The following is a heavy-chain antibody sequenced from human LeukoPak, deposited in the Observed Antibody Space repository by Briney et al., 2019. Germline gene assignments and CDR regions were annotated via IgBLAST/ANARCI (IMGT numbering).Heavy chain of an antibody. D-gene: IGHD3-10*01. CDR1: GFIFSSYG. CDR3: ARDRLPTFYYGSGNDY. CDR2: IWYDGSNK. Sequence: GGSLRLSCAASGFIFSSYGMHWVRQAPGKGLEWVAVIWYDGSNKYYADSVKGRFTISRDNSKNTLYLQMNSLRAEDTAVYYCARDRLPTFYYGSGNDYWGQGTLVTVSS. J-gene: IGHJ4*02. V-gene: IGHV3-33*01.